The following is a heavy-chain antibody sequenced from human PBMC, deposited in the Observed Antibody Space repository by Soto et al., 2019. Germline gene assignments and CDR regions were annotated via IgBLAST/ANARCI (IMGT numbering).Heavy chain of an antibody. D-gene: IGHD6-19*01. Sequence: GASVKVSCKASGYTFTSYGISWVRQAPGQGLEWMGWISAYNGNTNYAQKLQGRVTMTTDTSTSTAYMGLRSLRSDDTAVYYCARVVAVAGTVGYYYYGMDVWGQGTTVTVSS. J-gene: IGHJ6*02. CDR2: ISAYNGNT. CDR3: ARVVAVAGTVGYYYYGMDV. V-gene: IGHV1-18*04. CDR1: GYTFTSYG.